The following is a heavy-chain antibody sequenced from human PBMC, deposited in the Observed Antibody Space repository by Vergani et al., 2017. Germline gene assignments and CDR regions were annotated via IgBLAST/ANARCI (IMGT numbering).Heavy chain of an antibody. D-gene: IGHD6-19*01. Sequence: QLQLQESGPGLVKPSETLSLTCTVSGGSISSSSYYWGWIRQPPGKGLEWIGSIYYSGSTYYNPSLKSRVTISVDTSMNQFSLKLSSVTAADTAVYYCARSVAGMLVDYWGQGTLVTVSS. CDR3: ARSVAGMLVDY. CDR2: IYYSGST. J-gene: IGHJ4*02. V-gene: IGHV4-39*01. CDR1: GGSISSSSYY.